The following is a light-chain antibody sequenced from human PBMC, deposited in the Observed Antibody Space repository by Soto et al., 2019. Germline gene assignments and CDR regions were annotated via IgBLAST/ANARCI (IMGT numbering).Light chain of an antibody. CDR1: SSDVGGYNY. CDR3: SSYTSSNTYV. CDR2: EVT. Sequence: QSALTQPASVSGPPGQSITISCTGTSSDVGGYNYVSRYQQHPGKAPKLMIYEVTNRPSGVSNRFSGSKSGNTASLTISGLQAEDEADYYCSSYTSSNTYVFGTGTKVTVL. J-gene: IGLJ1*01. V-gene: IGLV2-14*01.